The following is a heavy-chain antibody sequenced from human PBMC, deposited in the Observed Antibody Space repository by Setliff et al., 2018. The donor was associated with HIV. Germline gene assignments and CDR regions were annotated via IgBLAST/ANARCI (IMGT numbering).Heavy chain of an antibody. CDR1: GFTFSSYW. Sequence: GGSLRLSCAASGFTFSSYWMSWVRQAPGKGPEWVSVITYDGSRTYYADSVKGRFTISRDNSKNTLYLQMNSLRTEDTAVYYCARVFSSSWYGIDCWGQGTLVTVSS. CDR2: ITYDGSRT. V-gene: IGHV3-30*01. J-gene: IGHJ4*02. CDR3: ARVFSSSWYGIDC. D-gene: IGHD6-13*01.